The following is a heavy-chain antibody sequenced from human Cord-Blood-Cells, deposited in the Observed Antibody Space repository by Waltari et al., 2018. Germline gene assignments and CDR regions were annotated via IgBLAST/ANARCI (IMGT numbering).Heavy chain of an antibody. CDR3: ARGGDIVVVPAAIAYFQH. CDR2: INHSRST. J-gene: IGHJ1*01. Sequence: QVQLQQWGAGLLKPSETLSLTCAVYGGSFSGYYWSWIPQPPGKGLEWVGEINHSRSTNYNPSLKSRVTISVDTSKNQFSLKLSSVTAADTAVYYCARGGDIVVVPAAIAYFQHWGQGTLVTVSS. V-gene: IGHV4-34*01. CDR1: GGSFSGYY. D-gene: IGHD2-2*02.